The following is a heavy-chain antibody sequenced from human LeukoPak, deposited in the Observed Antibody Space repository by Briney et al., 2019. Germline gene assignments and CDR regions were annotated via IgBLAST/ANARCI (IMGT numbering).Heavy chain of an antibody. Sequence: ASVKVSCKASGYSFTGSYVHWVRQAPGQGLEWLGWINANSGGTLYAQKFQGRVTMTRDTSISTAYMELSRLSSDDTAVYYCARDSGGYGYWGQGTLVTVSS. V-gene: IGHV1-2*02. J-gene: IGHJ4*02. CDR1: GYSFTGSY. CDR3: ARDSGGYGY. CDR2: INANSGGT. D-gene: IGHD1-26*01.